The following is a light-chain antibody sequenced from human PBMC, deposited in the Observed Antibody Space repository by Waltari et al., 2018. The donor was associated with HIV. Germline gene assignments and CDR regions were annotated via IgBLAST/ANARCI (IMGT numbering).Light chain of an antibody. Sequence: QSVLTQPPSASGTPGQRVIISCSGNRSNIGSNTVNWYQQCSGAAPTLLIYSNNQRPSAVPDRFSGYKSGSAASLAISGLKSEDEAEYHCATWDDALSGPVFGAGTKLTV. CDR1: RSNIGSNT. CDR3: ATWDDALSGPV. CDR2: SNN. V-gene: IGLV1-44*01. J-gene: IGLJ3*02.